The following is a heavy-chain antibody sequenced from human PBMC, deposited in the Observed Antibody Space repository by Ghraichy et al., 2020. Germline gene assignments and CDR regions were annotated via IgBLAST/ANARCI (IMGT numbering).Heavy chain of an antibody. V-gene: IGHV4-59*08. CDR3: LRQRIIVVATGAFDY. Sequence: SETLSLTCSVSGGSTSGYYWSWIRQPPGKGLEWIGFVYSSGTTNYNPSLKSRVTILLDTSKNQFSLKLSSVTAADTAVYYCLRQRIIVVATGAFDYWGQGTLVTVSS. D-gene: IGHD1-26*01. CDR1: GGSTSGYY. CDR2: VYSSGTT. J-gene: IGHJ4*02.